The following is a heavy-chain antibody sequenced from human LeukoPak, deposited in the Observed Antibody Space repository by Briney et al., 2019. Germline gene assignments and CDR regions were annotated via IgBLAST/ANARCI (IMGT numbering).Heavy chain of an antibody. Sequence: VSVKASCKASGYTFTSLGISWVRPAPGEGLGWVGWIRAYNGNTNDAQKLQSRVTMTTNTSTSTAYMELRRLRSDETDVYYWARDGPGIFGVVNYMDVWGKGTTVTVSS. V-gene: IGHV1-18*01. J-gene: IGHJ6*03. CDR3: ARDGPGIFGVVNYMDV. D-gene: IGHD3-3*01. CDR1: GYTFTSLG. CDR2: IRAYNGNT.